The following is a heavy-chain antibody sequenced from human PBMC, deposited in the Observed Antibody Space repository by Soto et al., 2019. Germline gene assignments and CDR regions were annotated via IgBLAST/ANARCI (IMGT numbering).Heavy chain of an antibody. Sequence: QITLTESGPTLVKPTQTLTLTCTFSGFSFSTSAVGVGWIRQPPGKALEWLALISWDDDKRYSPFLKSRLTITKAASTSQVVLTVPHMAPVAPGTYYCAHLSLPASATRSYFDYWGPGTLVTVSS. CDR3: AHLSLPASATRSYFDY. CDR1: GFSFSTSAVG. CDR2: ISWDDDK. J-gene: IGHJ4*02. D-gene: IGHD2-15*01. V-gene: IGHV2-5*02.